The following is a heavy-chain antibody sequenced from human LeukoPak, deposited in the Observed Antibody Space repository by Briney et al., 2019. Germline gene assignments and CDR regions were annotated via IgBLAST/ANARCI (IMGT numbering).Heavy chain of an antibody. CDR1: GFTFNSYG. J-gene: IGHJ4*02. CDR3: AKSVASDAY. V-gene: IGHV3-30*18. CDR2: ISYDGSNK. D-gene: IGHD5-12*01. Sequence: GGSLRLSCAASGFTFNSYGMHWVRQAPGKGLEWVAVISYDGSNKYYADFVKGRFTISRDNSKNTLSLQMNGLIPEGTAVYYCAKSVASDAYWGQGTLVTVSS.